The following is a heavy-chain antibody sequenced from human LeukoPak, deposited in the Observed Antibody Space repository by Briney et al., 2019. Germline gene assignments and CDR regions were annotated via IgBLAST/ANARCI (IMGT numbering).Heavy chain of an antibody. CDR1: GFTFDDYA. CDR2: ISWNSGSI. J-gene: IGHJ5*02. D-gene: IGHD6-13*01. Sequence: GGSLRLSCAASGFTFDDYAMHWVRQAPGKGLEWVSGISWNSGSIGYADSVKGRFTISRDNAKNSLYLQMNSLRAEDMALYYCAAAAGTTGDWFDPWGQGTLVTVSS. CDR3: AAAAGTTGDWFDP. V-gene: IGHV3-9*03.